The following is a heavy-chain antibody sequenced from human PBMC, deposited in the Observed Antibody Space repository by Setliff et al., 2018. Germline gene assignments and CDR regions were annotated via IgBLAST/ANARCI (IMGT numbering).Heavy chain of an antibody. D-gene: IGHD2-21*02. CDR3: ARESVVVVTTTNYYYYTDV. J-gene: IGHJ6*03. CDR1: GGAFSNYG. CDR2: IIPIFGTT. V-gene: IGHV1-69*05. Sequence: SVKVSCKASGGAFSNYGITWVRQAPGQGLEWMGGIIPIFGTTTYPQKFQGRVTITTDESTSTGYMELSSLSSEDTAVYYCARESVVVVTTTNYYYYTDVWGEGTTVTVSS.